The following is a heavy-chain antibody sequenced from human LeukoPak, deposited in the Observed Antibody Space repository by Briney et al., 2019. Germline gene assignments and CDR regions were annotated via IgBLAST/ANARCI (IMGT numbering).Heavy chain of an antibody. D-gene: IGHD4-17*01. CDR3: AREVPYGDYSFNTDY. V-gene: IGHV1-46*01. Sequence: ASVKVSCKASGYTFTSYYMHWVRQAPGQGLEWMGIINPSGGSTSYAQKFQGRVTMTRDTSMSTVYMELSSLRSEDTAVYYCAREVPYGDYSFNTDYWGQGTLVTVSS. CDR2: INPSGGST. CDR1: GYTFTSYY. J-gene: IGHJ4*02.